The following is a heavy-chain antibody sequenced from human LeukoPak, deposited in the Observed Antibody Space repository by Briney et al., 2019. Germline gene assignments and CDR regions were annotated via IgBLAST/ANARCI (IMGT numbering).Heavy chain of an antibody. CDR1: GGSLSIGGYC. CDR2: IYYCGST. D-gene: IGHD3-16*01. J-gene: IGHJ5*02. CDR3: ARVGDPVNLWFDP. V-gene: IGHV4-31*03. Sequence: SETLSLTCTVSGGSLSIGGYCGGWVSQHPGKGLEWLGYIYYCGSTYYNPSLKSRLTISVHTSKNQFSLKLSSVTAVDTAVYYCARVGDPVNLWFDPWGQGTLVTVSS.